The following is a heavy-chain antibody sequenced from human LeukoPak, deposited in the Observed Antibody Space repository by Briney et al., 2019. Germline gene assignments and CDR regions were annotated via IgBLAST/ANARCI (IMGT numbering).Heavy chain of an antibody. CDR1: GGSFSGDF. CDR2: INHSGST. D-gene: IGHD6-13*01. V-gene: IGHV4-34*01. CDR3: ARGRKAAAVDY. Sequence: SETLSLTCAVYGGSFSGDFWSWIRQPPGKGLEWIGEINHSGSTNYNPSLKSRVTISVDTSKNQFSLKLSSVTAADTAVYYCARGRKAAAVDYWGQGTLVTVSS. J-gene: IGHJ4*02.